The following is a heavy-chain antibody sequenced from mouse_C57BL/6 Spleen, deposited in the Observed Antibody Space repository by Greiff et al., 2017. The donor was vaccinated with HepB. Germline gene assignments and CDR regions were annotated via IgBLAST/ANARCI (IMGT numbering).Heavy chain of an antibody. D-gene: IGHD2-4*01. CDR1: GFTFTDYY. J-gene: IGHJ3*01. CDR3: ASFYYDYEFAY. CDR2: IRNKANGYTT. Sequence: EVQVVESGGGLVQPGGSLSLSCAASGFTFTDYYMSWVRQPPGKALEWLGFIRNKANGYTTEYSASVKGRFTISRDNSQSILYLQMNALRAEDSATYYCASFYYDYEFAYWGQGTLVTVSA. V-gene: IGHV7-3*01.